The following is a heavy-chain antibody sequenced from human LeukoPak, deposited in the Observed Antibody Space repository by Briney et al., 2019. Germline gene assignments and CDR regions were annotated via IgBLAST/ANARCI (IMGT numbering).Heavy chain of an antibody. Sequence: GGSLRLSCAASGFTVSSNYMSWVRQAPGKGLEWVSVIYSGGSTYYADSVKGRFTISRDNSKNTLYLQMNSLRAEDTAVYYCARDTRVVATIPHYYYGMDVWGQGTTVTVSS. CDR1: GFTVSSNY. V-gene: IGHV3-53*01. J-gene: IGHJ6*02. CDR3: ARDTRVVATIPHYYYGMDV. D-gene: IGHD5-12*01. CDR2: IYSGGST.